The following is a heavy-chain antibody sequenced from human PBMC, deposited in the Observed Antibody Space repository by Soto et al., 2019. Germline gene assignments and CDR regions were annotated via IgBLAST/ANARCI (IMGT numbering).Heavy chain of an antibody. CDR1: GGSFSGYY. Sequence: QVQLQQWGAGLLKPSETLSLTCAVYGGSFSGYYWSWIRQPPGKGLAWIGEINHSGRTNYNPSLKSRVTISVDTSKNQFSLKLSSVTAADTAVYYCARGTFYYGSGSYRTLYYFGYWGQGTLVTVSS. CDR2: INHSGRT. D-gene: IGHD3-10*01. CDR3: ARGTFYYGSGSYRTLYYFGY. J-gene: IGHJ4*02. V-gene: IGHV4-34*01.